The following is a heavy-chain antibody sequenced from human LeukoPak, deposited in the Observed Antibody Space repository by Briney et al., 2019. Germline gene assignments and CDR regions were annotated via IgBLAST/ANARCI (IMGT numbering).Heavy chain of an antibody. CDR3: ARDTMGYSHGYGVVADY. Sequence: GGSLRLSCAASGFTFSSYWMSWVRQAPGKGLEWVANIKQDGSEKYYVDSVKGRFTISRDNAKNSLYLQMNSLRAEDTAVYYCARDTMGYSHGYGVVADYWGQGTLVTVSS. CDR2: IKQDGSEK. J-gene: IGHJ4*02. CDR1: GFTFSSYW. D-gene: IGHD5-18*01. V-gene: IGHV3-7*01.